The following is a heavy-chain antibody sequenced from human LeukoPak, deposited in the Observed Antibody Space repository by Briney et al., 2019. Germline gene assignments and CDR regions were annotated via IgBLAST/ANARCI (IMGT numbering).Heavy chain of an antibody. CDR1: GFTFSSYA. CDR2: INWNGGST. CDR3: AKAPSSYYYYYMDV. J-gene: IGHJ6*03. V-gene: IGHV3-20*04. Sequence: GGSLRLSCAASGFTFSSYAMSRVRQAPGKGLEWVSGINWNGGSTGYADSVKGRFTISRDNAKNSLYLQMNSLRAEDTALYYCAKAPSSYYYYYMDVWGKGTTVTVSS.